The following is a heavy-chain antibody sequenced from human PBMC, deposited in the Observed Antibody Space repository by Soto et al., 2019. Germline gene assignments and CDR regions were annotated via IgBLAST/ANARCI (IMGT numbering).Heavy chain of an antibody. CDR2: IYYSGST. CDR1: GGSISSSSYY. CDR3: ARHGWYSYGGRTYYYGMDV. J-gene: IGHJ6*02. Sequence: PSETLSLTCTVSGGSISSSSYYWGWIRQPPGKGLEWIGSIYYSGSTYYNPSLKSRVTISVDTSKNQFSLKLSSVTAADTAVYYCARHGWYSYGGRTYYYGMDVWGQGTTVTVSS. V-gene: IGHV4-39*01. D-gene: IGHD5-18*01.